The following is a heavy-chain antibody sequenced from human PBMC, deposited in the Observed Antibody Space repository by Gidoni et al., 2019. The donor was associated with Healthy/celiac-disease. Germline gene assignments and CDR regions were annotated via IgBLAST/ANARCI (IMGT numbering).Heavy chain of an antibody. CDR3: ARSLYSNYGLNWFDP. D-gene: IGHD4-4*01. J-gene: IGHJ5*02. CDR1: GYTFTGYY. V-gene: IGHV1-2*02. CDR2: INPNSGGR. Sequence: QVQLVQSGAEVQKPGASVKVSCKASGYTFTGYYMHWGRQAPGQGLEWMGWINPNSGGRNYAQKVQGRVSMTRYTSISTAYMALSRLRSDDTAVYFCARSLYSNYGLNWFDPWGQGTLVTVSS.